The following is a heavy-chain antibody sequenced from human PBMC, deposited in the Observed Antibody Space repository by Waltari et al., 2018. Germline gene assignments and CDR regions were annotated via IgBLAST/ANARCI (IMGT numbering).Heavy chain of an antibody. Sequence: QVQLVQSGAEVKKPGASVKVSCKASGYTFTSYDINWVRQATGPGLEWMGWMKPNSCNTGYAQKCQGRVTITRNTSISTAYMELSSLRSEDTAVYYCARGSSGSYGGGFDYWGQGTLVTVSS. CDR3: ARGSSGSYGGGFDY. D-gene: IGHD1-26*01. CDR1: GYTFTSYD. J-gene: IGHJ4*02. CDR2: MKPNSCNT. V-gene: IGHV1-8*03.